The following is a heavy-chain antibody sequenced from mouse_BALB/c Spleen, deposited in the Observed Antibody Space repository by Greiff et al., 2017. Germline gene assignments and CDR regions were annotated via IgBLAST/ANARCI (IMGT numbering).Heavy chain of an antibody. J-gene: IGHJ2*01. CDR2: IYPGNSDT. V-gene: IGHV1-5*01. CDR1: GYTFTSYW. D-gene: IGHD2-1*01. CDR3: TRRDGNYYFDY. Sequence: EVQLQQSGTVLARPAASVKMSCKASGYTFTSYWMHWVKQRPGQGLEWIGAIYPGNSDTSYNQKFKGKAKLTAVTSTSTAYMELSSLTNEDSAVYYCTRRDGNYYFDYWGQGTTLTVSS.